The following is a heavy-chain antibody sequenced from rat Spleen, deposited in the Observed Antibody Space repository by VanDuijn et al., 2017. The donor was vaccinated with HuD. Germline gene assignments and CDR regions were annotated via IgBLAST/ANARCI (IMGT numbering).Heavy chain of an antibody. CDR1: GYSITSNY. V-gene: IGHV3-1*01. Sequence: EVQLQESGPGLVKPSQSLSLTCSVTGYSITSNYWGWIRKFPGNKVEWIGHISYSGSTSYNPSLKSRISITRDTSKNQFFLQLNSVTTEDTATYYCARYPIITTVAPNWFAYWGQGTLVTVSS. CDR2: ISYSGST. CDR3: ARYPIITTVAPNWFAY. J-gene: IGHJ3*01. D-gene: IGHD1-1*01.